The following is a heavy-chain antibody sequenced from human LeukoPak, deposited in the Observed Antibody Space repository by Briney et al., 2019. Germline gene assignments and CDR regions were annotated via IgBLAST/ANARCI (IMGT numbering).Heavy chain of an antibody. CDR2: INPSGGST. CDR1: GYTFTSYY. V-gene: IGHV1-46*01. J-gene: IGHJ4*02. Sequence: ASVKVSCKASGYTFTSYYMHWVRQAPGQGLEWMGIINPSGGSTSYAQKFQGRVTMTRDMSTSTVYMELSSLRSEDTAVYYCARVLGALDYFDYWGQGTLVTVSS. CDR3: ARVLGALDYFDY. D-gene: IGHD1-26*01.